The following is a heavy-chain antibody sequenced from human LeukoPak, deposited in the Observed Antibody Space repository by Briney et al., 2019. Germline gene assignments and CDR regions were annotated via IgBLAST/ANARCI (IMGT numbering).Heavy chain of an antibody. D-gene: IGHD2-21*01. CDR1: GYSYTDYY. V-gene: IGHV1-2*02. CDR2: INPNSGGT. J-gene: IGHJ5*02. Sequence: ASVKVSCKTSGYSYTDYYMHWVRQAPGQGLEWMGWINPNSGGTSSAQKFQGRVTMTRDTSITTVYMEVRWLTSDDTAIYYCARADRLHGGPYLIGPWGLGTLVTVSS. CDR3: ARADRLHGGPYLIGP.